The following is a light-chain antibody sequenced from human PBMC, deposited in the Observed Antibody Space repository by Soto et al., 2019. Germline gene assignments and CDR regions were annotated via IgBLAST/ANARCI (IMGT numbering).Light chain of an antibody. V-gene: IGKV1-33*01. CDR1: QSISSY. CDR3: QQYDDLLPT. CDR2: DAS. Sequence: DIQMTQSPSSLSASVGDRVTITCRASQSISSYLNWYQQKPGKAPKVLIYDASTLEKGVPSRFSGSGSGTDFTFTISSLQPEDIATYYCQQYDDLLPTFGQGTKLEIK. J-gene: IGKJ2*01.